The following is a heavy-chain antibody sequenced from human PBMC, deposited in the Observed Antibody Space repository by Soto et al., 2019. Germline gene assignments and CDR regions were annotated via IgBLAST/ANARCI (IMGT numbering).Heavy chain of an antibody. V-gene: IGHV4-39*01. J-gene: IGHJ6*03. CDR3: ARRTILCTFYYHMDV. Sequence: QLQLQESGPGLVKPSATLSLTCTVSGDSVSTSSNYWDWIRQPPGKGLAWIASIYYSGSTYYKPSLKSRVTISMDTSKNQFSLTLSSVTAADTAIYYCARRTILCTFYYHMDVWGKGTTVTVAS. CDR2: IYYSGST. D-gene: IGHD2-8*01. CDR1: GDSVSTSSNY.